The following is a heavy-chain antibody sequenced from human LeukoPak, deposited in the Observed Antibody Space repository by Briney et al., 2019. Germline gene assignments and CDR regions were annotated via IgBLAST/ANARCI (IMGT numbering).Heavy chain of an antibody. CDR1: GGTFSSYA. Sequence: ASVKVSCKASGGTFSSYAISWVRQAPGQGLEWMGRIIPIFGIANYAQKFQGRVTITAGKSTSTAYMELSSLRSEDTAVYYCARGDYYDSSPLQHWGQGTLVTVSS. CDR2: IIPIFGIA. D-gene: IGHD3-22*01. CDR3: ARGDYYDSSPLQH. V-gene: IGHV1-69*04. J-gene: IGHJ1*01.